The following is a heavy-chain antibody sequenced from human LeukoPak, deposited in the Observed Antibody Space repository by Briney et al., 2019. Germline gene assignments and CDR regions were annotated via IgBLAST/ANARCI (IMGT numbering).Heavy chain of an antibody. V-gene: IGHV3-23*01. D-gene: IGHD1-1*01. J-gene: IGHJ4*02. CDR3: AKGGIGSTGLAY. CDR1: GFTFTNYA. Sequence: GGSLRLSCAASGFTFTNYAMTWVRQAPGKGLDWVSSIGAGGGTSYGDSVKGRFTISRDDSKSTLHLQTNRLTAEDTAVYYCAKGGIGSTGLAYWGQGILVTVSS. CDR2: IGAGGGT.